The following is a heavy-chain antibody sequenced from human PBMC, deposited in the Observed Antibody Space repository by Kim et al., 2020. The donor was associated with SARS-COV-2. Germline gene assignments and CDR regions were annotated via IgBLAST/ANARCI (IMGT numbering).Heavy chain of an antibody. CDR1: GGSISSGDYY. D-gene: IGHD3-10*01. CDR2: IYYSGST. J-gene: IGHJ4*02. Sequence: SETLSLTCTVSGGSISSGDYYWSWIRQPPGKGLEWIGYIYYSGSTYYNPSLKSRVTISVDTSKNQFPLKLSSVTAADTAVYYCARVLGRWGYYGSGSYYPERFFDYWGQGTLVTVSS. V-gene: IGHV4-30-4*01. CDR3: ARVLGRWGYYGSGSYYPERFFDY.